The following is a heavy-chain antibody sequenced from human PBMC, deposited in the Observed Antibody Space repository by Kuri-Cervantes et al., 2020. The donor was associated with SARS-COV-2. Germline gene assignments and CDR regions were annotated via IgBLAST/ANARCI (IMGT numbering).Heavy chain of an antibody. D-gene: IGHD3-3*01. J-gene: IGHJ4*02. CDR1: GGTEISSGFF. Sequence: LSFNCSATGGTEISSGFFWGWIRQTPGKGLEWIGNIYYSGSTYYNPSLKSRVTISVDTSKNQFSLKLSSVTAADTAVYYCARRSTSITIFGVVNINPFDYWCQGTLVTVSS. V-gene: IGHV4-39*01. CDR3: ARRSTSITIFGVVNINPFDY. CDR2: IYYSGST.